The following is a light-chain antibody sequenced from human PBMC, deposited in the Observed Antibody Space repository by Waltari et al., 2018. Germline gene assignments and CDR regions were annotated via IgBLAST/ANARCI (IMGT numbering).Light chain of an antibody. CDR1: GSTLGAGYD. V-gene: IGLV1-40*01. J-gene: IGLJ3*02. Sequence: QSVLTQPPSVSGAPGQRVTIACTGRGSTLGAGYDVHWYQQVPPAAPKLLIYGSSSRPLGVPDRFFGSTSGTSASLAIIGLQAEDEADYYCQSYDITLRVVFGGGTKLTVL. CDR2: GSS. CDR3: QSYDITLRVV.